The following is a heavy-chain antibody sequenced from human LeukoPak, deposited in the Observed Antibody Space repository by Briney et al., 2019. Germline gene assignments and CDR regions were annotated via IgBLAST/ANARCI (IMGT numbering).Heavy chain of an antibody. CDR3: ARDRDDSSGYLGY. J-gene: IGHJ4*02. CDR1: GFTFSSYS. D-gene: IGHD3-22*01. Sequence: GGSLRLSCAASGFTFSSYSMNWVRQAPGKGLEWVSSISSSSSYIYYADSVKGRFTISRDNAKNSLYLQMNSLRAEDTAVYYCARDRDDSSGYLGYWGQGTLVTVSS. CDR2: ISSSSSYI. V-gene: IGHV3-21*01.